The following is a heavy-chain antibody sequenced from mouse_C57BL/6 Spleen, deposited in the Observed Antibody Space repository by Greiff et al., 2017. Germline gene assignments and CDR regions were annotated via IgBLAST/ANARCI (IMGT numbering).Heavy chain of an antibody. CDR1: GFSLTSYG. J-gene: IGHJ3*01. D-gene: IGHD1-1*02. CDR3: ARLGGKGSWFAY. V-gene: IGHV2-2*01. CDR2: IWSGGST. Sequence: VKLMESGPGLVQPSQSLSITCTVSGFSLTSYGVHWVRQSPGKGLEWLGVIWSGGSTDYNAAFISRLSISKDNSKSQVFFKMNSLQADDTAIYYCARLGGKGSWFAYWGQGTLVTVSA.